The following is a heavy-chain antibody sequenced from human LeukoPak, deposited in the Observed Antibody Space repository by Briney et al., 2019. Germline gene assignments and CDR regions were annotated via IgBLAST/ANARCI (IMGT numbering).Heavy chain of an antibody. J-gene: IGHJ4*02. CDR2: ISSSSSYI. V-gene: IGHV3-21*01. CDR3: ARIIAAAGTGSY. D-gene: IGHD6-13*01. CDR1: GFTFSSYS. Sequence: GGSLRLSCAASGFTFSSYSMNWVRQAPGKGLEWVSSISSSSSYIYYADSVKGRFTISRDNAKNSLHLQMNSLRAEDTAVYYCARIIAAAGTGSYWGQGTLVTVSS.